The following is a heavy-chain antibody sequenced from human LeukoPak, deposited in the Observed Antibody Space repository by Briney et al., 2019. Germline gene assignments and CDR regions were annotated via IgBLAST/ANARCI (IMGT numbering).Heavy chain of an antibody. CDR3: ARDRTGRIIDFDY. CDR1: GYTFTGYG. V-gene: IGHV1-18*01. CDR2: ISAYNGNT. J-gene: IGHJ4*02. D-gene: IGHD3-16*02. Sequence: ASVKVSCKASGYTFTGYGISWVRQAPGQGLEWMGWISAYNGNTNYAQNLQGRVTMTTDTSTSTAYMELRSLRSDDTAVYHCARDRTGRIIDFDYWGQGTLVTVSS.